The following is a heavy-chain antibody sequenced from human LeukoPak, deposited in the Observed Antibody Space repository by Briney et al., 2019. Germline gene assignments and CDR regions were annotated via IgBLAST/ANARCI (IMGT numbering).Heavy chain of an antibody. D-gene: IGHD1-26*01. CDR2: ISTNGGNT. CDR3: ARGGTYTKEYFQC. CDR1: GFTFSGHA. J-gene: IGHJ1*01. Sequence: PGGSLRLSCAASGFTFSGHAMHWLRQVPGKGLQYVSGISTNGGNTYYATSVKGRFTISRDNSKNTLYLQMGSLRAEDMAVYYCARGGTYTKEYFQCWGQGTLVTVSS. V-gene: IGHV3-64*01.